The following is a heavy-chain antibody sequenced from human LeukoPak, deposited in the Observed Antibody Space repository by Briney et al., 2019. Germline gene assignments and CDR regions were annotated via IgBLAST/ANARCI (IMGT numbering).Heavy chain of an antibody. Sequence: PSETLSLTCTVSGGSISSGGFYSSWIRQHPGKGLERIGYIYNSGTTYYNPSLKSRVTISLDTSKSQFSLKLSSVTAADTALYYCARYVQGAAANWFDPWGQGTLVTVSS. D-gene: IGHD3-10*02. V-gene: IGHV4-31*03. CDR3: ARYVQGAAANWFDP. J-gene: IGHJ5*02. CDR2: IYNSGTT. CDR1: GGSISSGGFY.